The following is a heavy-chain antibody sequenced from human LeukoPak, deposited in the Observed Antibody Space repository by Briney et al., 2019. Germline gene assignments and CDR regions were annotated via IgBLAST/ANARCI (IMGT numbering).Heavy chain of an antibody. V-gene: IGHV5-51*01. Sequence: GEPLKISCKGSGYSFTNYWIGWVRQMPGEGLQWMGIIYPDDSDIRYSPSFQGQVTISADKSIITAYLQWSSLRAPDTAMYYCARHGRGSRSPNAFDIWGQGTMVTVSS. J-gene: IGHJ3*02. CDR2: IYPDDSDI. D-gene: IGHD3-10*01. CDR1: GYSFTNYW. CDR3: ARHGRGSRSPNAFDI.